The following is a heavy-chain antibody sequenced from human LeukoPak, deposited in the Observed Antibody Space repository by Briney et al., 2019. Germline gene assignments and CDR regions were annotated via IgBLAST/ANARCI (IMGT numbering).Heavy chain of an antibody. CDR3: ARDRVDYYDSSGYAFDI. V-gene: IGHV1-69*04. CDR2: IIPILGIA. D-gene: IGHD3-22*01. J-gene: IGHJ3*02. CDR1: GGTFSSYA. Sequence: SVKVSCKASGGTFSSYAISWVRQAPGQGLEWMGRIIPILGIANYAQKFQGRVTITADKSTSTAYMELSSLRSEDTAVYYCARDRVDYYDSSGYAFDIWGQGTMVTVSS.